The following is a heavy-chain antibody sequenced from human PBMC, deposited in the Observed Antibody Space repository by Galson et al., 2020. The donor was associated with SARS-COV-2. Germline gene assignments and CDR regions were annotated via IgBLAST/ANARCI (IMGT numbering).Heavy chain of an antibody. V-gene: IGHV4-39*07. D-gene: IGHD3-3*01. CDR3: AREPALYDFWSGYYTPNYYYGMDV. Sequence: SQTLSLTCTVSGGSISSSSYYWGWIRKPPGKGLEWIGSIYYSGSTYYNPSLKSRVTISVDTSKNQFSLKLSSVTAADTAVYYCAREPALYDFWSGYYTPNYYYGMDVWGQGTTVTVSS. J-gene: IGHJ6*02. CDR1: GGSISSSSYY. CDR2: IYYSGST.